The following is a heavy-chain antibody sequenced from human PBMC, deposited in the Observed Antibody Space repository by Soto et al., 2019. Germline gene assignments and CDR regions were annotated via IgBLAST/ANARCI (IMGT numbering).Heavy chain of an antibody. D-gene: IGHD1-20*01. V-gene: IGHV1-18*01. CDR2: ISAYIVHT. CDR3: ATSLRYNWNYVQF. Sequence: QVQLVQSVPEVKKPGPSVTVSCMASGYNFTNYGITWVRQAPGQGFEWMGWISAYIVHTNYAQRLLGRDTMTTDTATVTAYMDLSSHRSDDTAEYYCATSLRYNWNYVQFWVQGVQLTVSS. CDR1: GYNFTNYG. J-gene: IGHJ4*02.